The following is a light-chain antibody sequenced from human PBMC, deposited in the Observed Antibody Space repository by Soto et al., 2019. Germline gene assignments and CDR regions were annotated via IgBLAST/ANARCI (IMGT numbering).Light chain of an antibody. J-gene: IGLJ2*01. Sequence: QSVLTQPPSVSAAPGQTVTISCSGSSSNIGNNYVSWYQQLPGTAPKLLIYDNNKRPPGIPDRFSGSKSGTSGTLDITGLQTGDEADYYCATWDYSLTGEVFGGGTKVTVL. CDR2: DNN. CDR3: ATWDYSLTGEV. V-gene: IGLV1-51*01. CDR1: SSNIGNNY.